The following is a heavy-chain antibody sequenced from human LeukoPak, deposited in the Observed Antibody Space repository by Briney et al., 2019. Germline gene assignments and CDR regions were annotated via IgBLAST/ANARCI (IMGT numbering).Heavy chain of an antibody. J-gene: IGHJ5*02. CDR1: GFRFTSYW. Sequence: GGSLRLSCAASGFRFTSYWMSWVRQAPGKGLEWVANIKTDGSEKYYVDSVKGRFTVSRDNAVNSLFLQMDSLRVEDTGVYYCARDINPKYNNGDPWGQGTLDTVSS. V-gene: IGHV3-7*01. D-gene: IGHD1-1*01. CDR2: IKTDGSEK. CDR3: ARDINPKYNNGDP.